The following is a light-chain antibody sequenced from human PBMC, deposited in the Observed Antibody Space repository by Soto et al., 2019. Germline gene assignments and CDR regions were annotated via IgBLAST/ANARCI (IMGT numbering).Light chain of an antibody. J-gene: IGKJ1*01. CDR3: QQCGSSPWT. CDR1: QSVSPW. V-gene: IGKV3-20*01. Sequence: TQSPSTLSVSVRDRVTITCRASQSVSPWLAWYQQKPGQAPRLLIYAASSRATGIPDRFSGGGSGTDFTLTISRLEPEDFAVYYCQQCGSSPWTFGQGTKVEIK. CDR2: AAS.